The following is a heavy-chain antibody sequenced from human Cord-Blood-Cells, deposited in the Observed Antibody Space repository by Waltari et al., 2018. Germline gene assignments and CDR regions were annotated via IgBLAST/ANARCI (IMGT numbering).Heavy chain of an antibody. Sequence: QVQLQESGPGLVKPSETLSLTCTVSGYSISSGYYWGWIRQPPGKGLEWIGSIYHSGCHSYNPSLRCLGTISVETSKNQFSRKRGSVTAADTAVYYGARLGTEMTLYDFWSGYYGDWFDPWGQGTLVTVSS. V-gene: IGHV4-38-2*02. CDR2: IYHSGCH. D-gene: IGHD3-3*01. CDR3: ARLGTEMTLYDFWSGYYGDWFDP. CDR1: GYSISSGYY. J-gene: IGHJ5*02.